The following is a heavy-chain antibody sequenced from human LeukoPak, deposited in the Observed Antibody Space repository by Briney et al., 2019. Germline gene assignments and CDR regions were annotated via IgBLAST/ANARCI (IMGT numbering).Heavy chain of an antibody. CDR3: AARGGLTGSGTIGDY. CDR2: IYYSGST. V-gene: IGHV4-39*07. J-gene: IGHJ4*02. CDR1: GGSISSSSYY. D-gene: IGHD3-10*01. Sequence: PSETLSLTCTVSGGSISSSSYYWGWIRQPPGKGLEWIGSIYYSGSTYYNPSLKSRVTISVDTSKNQFSLKLSSVTAADTAVYYCAARGGLTGSGTIGDYWGQGTLVTVSS.